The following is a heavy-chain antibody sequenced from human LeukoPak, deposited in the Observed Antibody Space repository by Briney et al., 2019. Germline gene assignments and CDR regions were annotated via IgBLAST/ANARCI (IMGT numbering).Heavy chain of an antibody. D-gene: IGHD3-10*01. CDR1: GGSISSGSYY. J-gene: IGHJ4*02. Sequence: PSETLSLTCTVSGGSISSGSYYWSWIRQPAGKGLEWIGRIYTSGSTNYNPSLKSRVTISVDTSKNQFSLKLSSVTAADTAVYYCAREFGSGIAYWGQGTLVTVSS. CDR2: IYTSGST. CDR3: AREFGSGIAY. V-gene: IGHV4-61*02.